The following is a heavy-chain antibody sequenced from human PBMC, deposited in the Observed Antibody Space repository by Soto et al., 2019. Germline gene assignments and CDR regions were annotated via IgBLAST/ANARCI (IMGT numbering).Heavy chain of an antibody. CDR2: INPDGRGT. CDR3: ARVGQGAWYFDL. CDR1: GFTFSSYW. J-gene: IGHJ2*01. V-gene: IGHV3-74*01. D-gene: IGHD1-26*01. Sequence: EVQLVESGGGLVQPGGSLTLSCAASGFTFSSYWMHWVRQAPGKGVVWVSRINPDGRGTNYADSVKGRFTISRDNAENTLYLQMNSLRPEDTAVYYCARVGQGAWYFDLWGRGTLVTVSS.